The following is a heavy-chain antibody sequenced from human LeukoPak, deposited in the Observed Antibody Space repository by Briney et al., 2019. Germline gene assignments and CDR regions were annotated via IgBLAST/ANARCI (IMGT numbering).Heavy chain of an antibody. V-gene: IGHV3-53*01. Sequence: GGSLRLSCAASGFTVSSNYMSWVRQAPGKGLEWVSVIYSGGSTYYADSVKGRFTISRDNSKNTLYLQMNSLRAEDTAVYYCARVRFIVVVTAIHNYFDYWGQGTLVTVSS. CDR1: GFTVSSNY. D-gene: IGHD2-21*02. J-gene: IGHJ4*02. CDR2: IYSGGST. CDR3: ARVRFIVVVTAIHNYFDY.